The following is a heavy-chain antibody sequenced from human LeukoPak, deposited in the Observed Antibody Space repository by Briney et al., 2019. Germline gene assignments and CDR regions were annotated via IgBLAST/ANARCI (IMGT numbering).Heavy chain of an antibody. CDR3: ARGPGAFDI. V-gene: IGHV3-74*01. D-gene: IGHD2-2*01. CDR2: ISSDGSGS. CDR1: GFTFSSYW. J-gene: IGHJ3*02. Sequence: PGGSLRLSCAASGFTFSSYWMHWVRQAPGKGLVWVSRISSDGSGSEYADSVRGRFTISRDNAKNTLFLQMNSLRAEDTAVYYCARGPGAFDIWGQGTMVTVSS.